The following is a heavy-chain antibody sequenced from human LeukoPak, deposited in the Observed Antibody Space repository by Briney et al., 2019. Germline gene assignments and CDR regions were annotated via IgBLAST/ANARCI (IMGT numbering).Heavy chain of an antibody. CDR1: GGSISSSSYY. D-gene: IGHD3-9*01. Sequence: SETLSLTCTVSGGSISSSSYYWSWIRQPPGKGLEWIGYIYYSGSTNYNPSLKSRVTISVDTSKNQFSLKLSSVTAADTAVYYCARTLRYFDWLSLDYWGQGTLVTVSS. CDR2: IYYSGST. CDR3: ARTLRYFDWLSLDY. J-gene: IGHJ4*02. V-gene: IGHV4-61*01.